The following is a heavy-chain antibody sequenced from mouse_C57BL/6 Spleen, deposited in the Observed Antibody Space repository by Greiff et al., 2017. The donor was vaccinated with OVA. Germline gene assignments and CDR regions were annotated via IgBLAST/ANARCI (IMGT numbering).Heavy chain of an antibody. CDR1: GYSITSGYY. Sequence: EVKVEESGPGLVKPSQSLSLTCSVTGYSITSGYYWNWIRQFPGNKLEWMGYISYDGSNNYNPSLKNRISITRDTSKNQFFLKLNSVTTEDTATYYCARVEGFITTAVAPYFDYWGQGTTLTVSS. D-gene: IGHD1-1*01. CDR2: ISYDGSN. CDR3: ARVEGFITTAVAPYFDY. J-gene: IGHJ2*01. V-gene: IGHV3-6*01.